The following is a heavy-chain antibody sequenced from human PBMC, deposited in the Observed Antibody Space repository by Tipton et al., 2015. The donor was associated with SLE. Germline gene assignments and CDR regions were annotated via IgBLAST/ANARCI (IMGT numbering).Heavy chain of an antibody. CDR3: AKDLYSGNYYDAFDI. CDR2: IRYDGSVE. D-gene: IGHD1-26*01. Sequence: GSLRLSCAASGFHFSTYGMHWVRQAPGKGLEWVAFIRYDGSVEDYADSVKGRFTISRDNSKNTLYLQMNNLRDEDTAVYFCAKDLYSGNYYDAFDIWDQGTMVTVSS. V-gene: IGHV3-30*02. CDR1: GFHFSTYG. J-gene: IGHJ3*02.